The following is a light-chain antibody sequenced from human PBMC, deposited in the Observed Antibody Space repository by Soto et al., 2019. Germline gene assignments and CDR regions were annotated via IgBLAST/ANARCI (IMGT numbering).Light chain of an antibody. CDR3: QQLNSYPLS. V-gene: IGKV1-9*01. CDR2: AAS. J-gene: IGKJ4*01. CDR1: QGISSY. Sequence: DIQLTQSPSFLSASVGDRVTISCRASQGISSYLAWYQHKPGKAPTLLISAASTLQSGVPSRFSGSGSGTEFTLTISSLQPEDFATFYCQQLNSYPLSFGGGTKVDIK.